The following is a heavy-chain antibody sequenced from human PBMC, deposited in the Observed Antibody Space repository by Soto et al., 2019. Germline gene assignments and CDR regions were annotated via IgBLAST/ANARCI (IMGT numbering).Heavy chain of an antibody. CDR1: GFTFSSYS. D-gene: IGHD6-6*01. Sequence: GFTFSSYSMNWVRQAPGKGLEWVSSISSSSSYIYYADSVKGRFTISRDNAKNSLYLQMNSLRAEDTAVYYCAQIRYSSSLDYYYYGMDVWGQGTTVTVSS. J-gene: IGHJ6*02. V-gene: IGHV3-21*01. CDR2: ISSSSSYI. CDR3: AQIRYSSSLDYYYYGMDV.